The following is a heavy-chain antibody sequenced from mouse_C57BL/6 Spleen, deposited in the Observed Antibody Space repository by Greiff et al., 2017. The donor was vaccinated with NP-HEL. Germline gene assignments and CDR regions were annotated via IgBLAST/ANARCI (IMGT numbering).Heavy chain of an antibody. D-gene: IGHD1-1*01. CDR1: GYTFTDYE. CDR2: IDPETGGT. Sequence: VQGVESGAELVRPGASVTLSCKASGYTFTDYEMHWVKQTPVHGLEWIGAIDPETGGTAYNQKFKGKAILTADKSSSTAYMELRSLTSEDSAVYYCTAETTVVASSWDVWGTGTTVTVSS. CDR3: TAETTVVASSWDV. V-gene: IGHV1-15*01. J-gene: IGHJ1*03.